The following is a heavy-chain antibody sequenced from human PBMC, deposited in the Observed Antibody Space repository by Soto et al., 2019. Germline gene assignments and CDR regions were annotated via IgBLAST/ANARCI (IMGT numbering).Heavy chain of an antibody. D-gene: IGHD3-22*01. Sequence: SETLSLTCTVSGGSISSSNYYWGWIRQPPGEGLEWIGSMDYNGNSYQNPSLKGRVTLSVDTSNSQFSLKLRSVTAADTAVYFCVRSAFGYYDTSGYPLTDSWGQGTLLTVSS. CDR3: VRSAFGYYDTSGYPLTDS. CDR2: MDYNGNS. J-gene: IGHJ4*02. CDR1: GGSISSSNYY. V-gene: IGHV4-39*01.